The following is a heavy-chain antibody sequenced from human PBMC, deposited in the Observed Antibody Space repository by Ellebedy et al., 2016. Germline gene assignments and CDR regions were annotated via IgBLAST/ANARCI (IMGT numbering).Heavy chain of an antibody. J-gene: IGHJ4*02. V-gene: IGHV1-3*01. CDR1: GYTFTRYA. Sequence: ASVKVSCKTSGYTFTRYAIHWVRQAPGQRLEWMGWINGGNGKTKYSEKFQDRVTITGDTPAITAYMELSRLTSEDTAVYYCARGSAEGRAFDYWGQGTLVTVSS. CDR2: INGGNGKT. D-gene: IGHD3-10*01. CDR3: ARGSAEGRAFDY.